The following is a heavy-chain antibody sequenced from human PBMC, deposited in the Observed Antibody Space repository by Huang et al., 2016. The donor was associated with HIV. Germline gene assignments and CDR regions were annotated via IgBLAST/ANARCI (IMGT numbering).Heavy chain of an antibody. CDR3: ARERSSGWAIDY. J-gene: IGHJ4*02. V-gene: IGHV3-74*01. CDR1: GFTFSTYW. CDR2: IKSDVIST. Sequence: EVQLVESGGGLVQPGGSLRLSCAASGFTFSTYWMHWVRQAPGTGLVWCSRIKSDVISTSYADSVKGRFTIYRDNAKNTLYLQMNSLRAEDTAVYYCARERSSGWAIDYWGQGTLVTVSS. D-gene: IGHD6-19*01.